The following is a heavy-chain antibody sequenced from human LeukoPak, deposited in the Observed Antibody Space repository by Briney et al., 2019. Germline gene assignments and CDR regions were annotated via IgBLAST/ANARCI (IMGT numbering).Heavy chain of an antibody. D-gene: IGHD3-22*01. V-gene: IGHV3-48*03. J-gene: IGHJ3*02. CDR1: TFSSITSE. CDR2: ISITGSDI. CDR3: ARETRDTSGFGAFDI. Sequence: GGSLTLSRAGSTFSSITSEMSWGSAGPRGGLLCCSCISITGSDIIYADSVKGRFTMSRDNAKNSLFLQMNSLRAEDTALYYCARETRDTSGFGAFDIWGRGTMVIVS.